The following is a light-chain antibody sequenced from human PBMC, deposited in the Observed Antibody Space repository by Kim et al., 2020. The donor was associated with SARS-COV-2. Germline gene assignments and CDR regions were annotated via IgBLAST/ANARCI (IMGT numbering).Light chain of an antibody. V-gene: IGKV4-1*01. Sequence: ATIKCKSSQSVLYSSNNKSYLAWYQQKPGQPPKLLIYWASTRESGVPDRFSGSGSGTDFTLTISSLQAEDVAVYYCQQYYNTPWTFGQGTKVDIK. J-gene: IGKJ1*01. CDR1: QSVLYSSNNKSY. CDR3: QQYYNTPWT. CDR2: WAS.